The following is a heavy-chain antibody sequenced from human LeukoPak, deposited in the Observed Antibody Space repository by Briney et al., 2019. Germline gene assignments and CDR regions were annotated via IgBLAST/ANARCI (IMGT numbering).Heavy chain of an antibody. J-gene: IGHJ4*02. CDR1: GGTFSSYA. CDR2: IIPIFGTA. CDR3: ARDVDIGGKRRFDY. V-gene: IGHV1-69*06. Sequence: VASVKVSCKASGGTFSSYAISWVRQAPGQGLEWMGGIIPIFGTANYAQKFQGRVTITADKSTSTAYMELSSLRSEDTAVYYCARDVDIGGKRRFDYWGQGTLVTVSS. D-gene: IGHD5-12*01.